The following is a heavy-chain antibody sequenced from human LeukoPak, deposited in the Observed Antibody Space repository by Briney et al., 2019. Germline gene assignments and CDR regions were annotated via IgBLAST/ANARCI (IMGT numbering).Heavy chain of an antibody. CDR1: GGSFSGYY. V-gene: IGHV4-34*01. CDR3: ARGRSGGYRNFDY. CDR2: INHSGST. Sequence: SETLSLTCAVYGGSFSGYYWSWIRQPPGKGLEWIGEINHSGSTNYNPSLKSRVTISVDTSKNQFSLKLSSVTAADTAVYYCARGRSGGYRNFDYWGQGTLVTVSS. D-gene: IGHD1-26*01. J-gene: IGHJ4*02.